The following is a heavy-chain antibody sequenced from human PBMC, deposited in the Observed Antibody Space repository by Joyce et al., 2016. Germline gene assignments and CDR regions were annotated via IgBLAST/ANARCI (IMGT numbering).Heavy chain of an antibody. D-gene: IGHD5-12*01. Sequence: QITLKESGPTLVKPTQTLTLTCAFSGFSLSTRGVGVGWIRQPPGKALEWLALIYWDDEKRYSPSLKSRLNITKDTSRNQVVLTMTNMDPVDTATYYCAHRPNSGYDPSAFDFWGQGTLVTVSS. CDR3: AHRPNSGYDPSAFDF. CDR2: IYWDDEK. CDR1: GFSLSTRGVG. J-gene: IGHJ4*02. V-gene: IGHV2-5*02.